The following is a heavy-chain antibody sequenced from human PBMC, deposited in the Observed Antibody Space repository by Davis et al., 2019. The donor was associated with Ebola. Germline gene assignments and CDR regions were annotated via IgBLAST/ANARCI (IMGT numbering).Heavy chain of an antibody. CDR3: ARSSSWWKYYYYGMDV. Sequence: GESLKISCAASGFTFSSYWMHWARQAPGKGLVWVSRINSDGSSTSYADSVKGRFTISRDNAKNSLYLKMNSLRAEDTAVYYCARSSSWWKYYYYGMDVWGKGTPVTVSS. D-gene: IGHD6-13*01. CDR2: INSDGSST. J-gene: IGHJ6*04. V-gene: IGHV3-74*01. CDR1: GFTFSSYW.